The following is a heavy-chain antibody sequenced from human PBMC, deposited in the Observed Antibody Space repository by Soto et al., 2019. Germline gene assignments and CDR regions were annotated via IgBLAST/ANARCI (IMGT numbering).Heavy chain of an antibody. D-gene: IGHD3-3*01. J-gene: IGHJ6*02. CDR1: GFTFTSSA. CDR2: IVVGSGNT. V-gene: IGHV1-58*01. CDR3: AADQPDFWSGYSPGYYYGIDV. Sequence: SVKVSCKASGFTFTSSAVQWVRQGRGQRLEWIGWIVVGSGNTNYAQKFQERVTITRYMSTSTAYMELSSLRSEDTAVYYCAADQPDFWSGYSPGYYYGIDVWGQGTTVTVSS.